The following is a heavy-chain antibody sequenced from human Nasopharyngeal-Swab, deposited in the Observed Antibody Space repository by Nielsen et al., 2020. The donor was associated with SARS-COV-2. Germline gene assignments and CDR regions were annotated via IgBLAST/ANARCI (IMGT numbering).Heavy chain of an antibody. CDR3: ARTRKTYYYDSSGRFDAFDI. Sequence: VRQAPGKGLEWVSYISSSSSTIYYADSVKGRFTISRDNSKNTLYLQMNSLRAEDTAVYYCARTRKTYYYDSSGRFDAFDIWGQGTMVTVSS. V-gene: IGHV3-48*01. J-gene: IGHJ3*02. CDR2: ISSSSSTI. D-gene: IGHD3-22*01.